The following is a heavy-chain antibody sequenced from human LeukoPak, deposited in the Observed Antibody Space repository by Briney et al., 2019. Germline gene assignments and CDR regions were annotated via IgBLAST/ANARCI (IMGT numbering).Heavy chain of an antibody. J-gene: IGHJ5*02. CDR3: AGEGGNWFDP. CDR1: GASINDYY. CDR2: IYSRGNT. V-gene: IGHV4-59*01. Sequence: SETLSLTCTVSGASINDYYWSWIRQPPGEGLEWIGYIYSRGNTKYNPSLKSRVTISIDTAKNQFSLKLSSVTPADTAVYYCAGEGGNWFDPWGQGTLVTVSS. D-gene: IGHD1-26*01.